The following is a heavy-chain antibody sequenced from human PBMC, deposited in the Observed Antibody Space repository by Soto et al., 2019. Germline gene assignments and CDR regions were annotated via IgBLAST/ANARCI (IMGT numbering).Heavy chain of an antibody. J-gene: IGHJ6*02. V-gene: IGHV3-30*18. CDR2: ISYDGSNK. CDR3: AKDLHYYGMDV. CDR1: GFTFSSYG. Sequence: PGGSLRLPCAASGFTFSSYGMHWVRQAPGKGLEWVAVISYDGSNKYYADSVKGRFTISRDNSKNTLYLQMNSLRAEDTAVYYCAKDLHYYGMDVWGQGTTVTVSS.